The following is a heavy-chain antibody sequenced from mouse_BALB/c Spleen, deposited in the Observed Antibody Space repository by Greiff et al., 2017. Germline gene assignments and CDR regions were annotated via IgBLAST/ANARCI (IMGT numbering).Heavy chain of an antibody. CDR1: GFTFNTYA. D-gene: IGHD2-3*01. CDR3: VRIYDGYSYFDV. Sequence: EVKLVESGGGLVQPKGSLKLSCAASGFTFNTYAMNWVRQAPGKGLEWVARIRSKSNNYATYYADSVKDRFTISRDDSQGMLYLQMNNLKTEDTAMYYCVRIYDGYSYFDVWGAGTTVTVSS. J-gene: IGHJ1*01. V-gene: IGHV10-1*02. CDR2: IRSKSNNYAT.